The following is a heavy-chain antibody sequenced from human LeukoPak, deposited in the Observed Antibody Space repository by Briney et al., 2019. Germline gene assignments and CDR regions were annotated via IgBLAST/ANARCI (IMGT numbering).Heavy chain of an antibody. V-gene: IGHV2-70*04. D-gene: IGHD1-26*01. CDR1: GFSLSTSGMR. CDR3: ARMGVGATYTFDY. CDR2: IDWDDDK. J-gene: IGHJ4*02. Sequence: SGPALVKPTQTLTLTCTFSGFSLSTSGMRVSWIRQPPGKALEWLARIDWDDDKVYITSLKTRLTISKDTSKNQVVHTMTNMDPVDTATYYCARMGVGATYTFDYWGQGTLVTVSS.